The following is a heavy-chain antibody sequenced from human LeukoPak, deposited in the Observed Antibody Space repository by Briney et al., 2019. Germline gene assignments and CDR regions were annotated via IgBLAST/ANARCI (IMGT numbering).Heavy chain of an antibody. Sequence: GGSLRLSCAASGFTFSYYGMHWVRQAPGKGLEWVAVISYDGSNKYYADSVKGRFTISRDNSKNTLYLQMNSLRAEDMAVYYCARFADYYDSSGYYGWGQGTLVTVSS. CDR3: ARFADYYDSSGYYG. J-gene: IGHJ4*02. V-gene: IGHV3-30*03. CDR1: GFTFSYYG. CDR2: ISYDGSNK. D-gene: IGHD3-22*01.